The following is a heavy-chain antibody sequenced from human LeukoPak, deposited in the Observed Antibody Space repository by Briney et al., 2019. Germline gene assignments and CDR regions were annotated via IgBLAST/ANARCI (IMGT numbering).Heavy chain of an antibody. D-gene: IGHD5-18*01. V-gene: IGHV3-30*18. J-gene: IGHJ4*02. Sequence: PGGSLRLSCAASGFTFNSYDMHWVRQAPGKGLEWVADVSYDGRHKYYADFVKGRFTISRDNSKRTLYLQMESLRPDDTAVYYCAKDRTQLWLSGRLDDWGQGTLVTVSS. CDR2: VSYDGRHK. CDR3: AKDRTQLWLSGRLDD. CDR1: GFTFNSYD.